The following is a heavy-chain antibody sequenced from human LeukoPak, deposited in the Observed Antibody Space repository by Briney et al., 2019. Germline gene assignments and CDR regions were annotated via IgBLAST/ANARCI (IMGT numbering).Heavy chain of an antibody. J-gene: IGHJ4*02. Sequence: PSGTLSLTCAVSGGSISSSNWWSWVRQPPGKGLEWIGEIYHSGSTNYNPSLKSRVTISVDTSKNHFSLNLSSVTAADTAVYYCARVRSVVASTPTYFDYWGQGTLVTVSS. CDR2: IYHSGST. V-gene: IGHV4-4*02. D-gene: IGHD2-15*01. CDR3: ARVRSVVASTPTYFDY. CDR1: GGSISSSNW.